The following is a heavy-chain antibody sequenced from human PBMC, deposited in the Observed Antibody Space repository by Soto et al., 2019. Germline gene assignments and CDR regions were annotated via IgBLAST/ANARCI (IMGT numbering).Heavy chain of an antibody. CDR1: GFTFSSYA. CDR3: ARDVPLQSFDY. CDR2: INNDGSRT. Sequence: GGSLRLSCAASGFTFSSYAMHWVRQAPGKGLVWVSCINNDGSRTRYADSVKGRFTISRDNAKNTLYLQMNSLRAEDTAVYFCARDVPLQSFDYWGPGTLVTVSS. J-gene: IGHJ4*02. V-gene: IGHV3-74*01.